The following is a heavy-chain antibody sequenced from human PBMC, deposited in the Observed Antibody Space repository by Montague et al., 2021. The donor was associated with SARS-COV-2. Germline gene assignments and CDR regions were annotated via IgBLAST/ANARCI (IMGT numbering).Heavy chain of an antibody. D-gene: IGHD3-3*01. Sequence: SETLSLTCTVSGYSISSGYYWGWIRQPPGKGLEWIGSIYHSGSTYYNPSLKSRVTISVDTSENQFSLKLGSVTAADTAVYYCARDVRYYDFWSGRAQTSPDYWGQGTLVTVSS. V-gene: IGHV4-38-2*02. CDR2: IYHSGST. CDR3: ARDVRYYDFWSGRAQTSPDY. CDR1: GYSISSGYY. J-gene: IGHJ4*02.